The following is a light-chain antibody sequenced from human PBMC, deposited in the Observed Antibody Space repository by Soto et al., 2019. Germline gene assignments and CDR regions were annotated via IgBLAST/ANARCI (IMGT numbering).Light chain of an antibody. J-gene: IGKJ3*01. CDR1: QGISDY. CDR2: AAS. V-gene: IGKV1-27*01. CDR3: QNYYSAPFT. Sequence: DIPMTQSPSSLSAVLGDRVTSTCRARQGISDYLVWYQLKPGKVPKLLIYAASTLQSGVPPRFSGSVSGTEFTLTISLLQPEDLATYYCQNYYSAPFTSGTGTKVYIK.